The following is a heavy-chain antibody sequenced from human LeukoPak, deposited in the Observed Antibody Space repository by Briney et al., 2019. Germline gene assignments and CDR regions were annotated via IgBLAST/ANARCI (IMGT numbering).Heavy chain of an antibody. CDR2: ISWNSGSI. J-gene: IGHJ4*02. CDR3: AKEWADAALDY. CDR1: GFTFDDYA. D-gene: IGHD1-26*01. V-gene: IGHV3-9*01. Sequence: GRSLRLSCAASGFTFDDYAMHWVRQAPGKGLEWVSGISWNSGSIGYADSVKGRFTISRDNAKNSLYLQMNSLRAEDTALYYCAKEWADAALDYWGQGTLVTVSS.